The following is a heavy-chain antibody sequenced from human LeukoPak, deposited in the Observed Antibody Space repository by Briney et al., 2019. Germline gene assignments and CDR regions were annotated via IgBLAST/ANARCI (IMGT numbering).Heavy chain of an antibody. J-gene: IGHJ4*02. Sequence: SETLSLTCTVSGGSISSYYWSWIRQPPGKGLEWIGYIYYSGSTNYNPSLKSRVTISVDTSKNQFSLKLTSVTAADTAVYYCARQNFVVVTAIRIFDYWGQGTLVTVSS. CDR3: ARQNFVVVTAIRIFDY. V-gene: IGHV4-59*08. CDR1: GGSISSYY. D-gene: IGHD2-21*02. CDR2: IYYSGST.